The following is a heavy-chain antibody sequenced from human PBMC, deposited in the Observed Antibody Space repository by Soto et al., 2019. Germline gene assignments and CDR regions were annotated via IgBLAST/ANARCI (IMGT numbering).Heavy chain of an antibody. CDR1: GFTFSSYS. J-gene: IGHJ6*02. D-gene: IGHD4-17*01. Sequence: EVQLVESGGGLVKPGGSLRLSCAASGFTFSSYSMNWVRQAPGKGLEWVSSISSSSSYIYYADSVKGRFTISRDNAKNSLYLQMNSLRAEDTAVYYCERGAYGDHEYYYGMDVWGQGTTVTVSS. V-gene: IGHV3-21*01. CDR2: ISSSSSYI. CDR3: ERGAYGDHEYYYGMDV.